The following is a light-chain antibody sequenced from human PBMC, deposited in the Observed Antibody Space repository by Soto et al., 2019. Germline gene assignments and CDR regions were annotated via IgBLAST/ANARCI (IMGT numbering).Light chain of an antibody. CDR1: QSVSSSY. CDR2: GAS. CDR3: QQYGSSIYT. J-gene: IGKJ3*01. V-gene: IGKV3-20*01. Sequence: EIVLTQSPGTLSLSPGERATLSCRASQSVSSSYLVWYQQKPGQAPRLLIYGASSRATGIPDRFSGSGSGTDIMITISRLEPEDFAVYYCQQYGSSIYTFGPGTKVDIK.